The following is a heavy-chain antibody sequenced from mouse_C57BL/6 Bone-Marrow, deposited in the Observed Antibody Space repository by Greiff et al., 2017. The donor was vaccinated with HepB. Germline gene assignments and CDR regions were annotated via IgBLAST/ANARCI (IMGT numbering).Heavy chain of an antibody. D-gene: IGHD2-4*01. V-gene: IGHV2-5*01. J-gene: IGHJ4*01. Sequence: VKLQESGPGLVQPSQSLSITCTVSGFSLTSYGVHWVRQSPGKGLEWLGVIWRGGSTDYNAAFMSRLSITKDNSKDQVFFKMNSLQANDTAVYYCAKTGITGGYYYYAMDYWGQGTSVTVSS. CDR1: GFSLTSYG. CDR3: AKTGITGGYYYYAMDY. CDR2: IWRGGST.